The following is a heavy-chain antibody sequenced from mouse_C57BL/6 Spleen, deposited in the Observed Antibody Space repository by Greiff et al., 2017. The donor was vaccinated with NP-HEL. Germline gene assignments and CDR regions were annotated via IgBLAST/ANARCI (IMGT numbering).Heavy chain of an antibody. CDR1: GYTFTDYY. Sequence: VQLQQSGPELVKPGASVTISCKASGYTFTDYYMNWVKQSHGKSLEWIGDINPNNGGTSYNQKFKGKATLTVDKSSSTAYMELRSLTSEDSAVSYCATSGGPYAGYPFAYWGQGPPVTVSA. CDR3: ATSGGPYAGYPFAY. V-gene: IGHV1-26*01. D-gene: IGHD2-3*01. CDR2: INPNNGGT. J-gene: IGHJ3*01.